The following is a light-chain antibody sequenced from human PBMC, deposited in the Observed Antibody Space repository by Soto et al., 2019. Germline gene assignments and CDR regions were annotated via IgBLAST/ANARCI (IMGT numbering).Light chain of an antibody. V-gene: IGKV1-39*01. Sequence: DIQMTQSPSSLSASVGDRVTITCRASQSIRSYLNWYQQKPRKAPKLLIYAASSLQSGVPSRFSGSGSGTDFTLTISSLQPEDFATYYCQQSYSTPYTFAQGTKLEIK. CDR3: QQSYSTPYT. J-gene: IGKJ2*01. CDR2: AAS. CDR1: QSIRSY.